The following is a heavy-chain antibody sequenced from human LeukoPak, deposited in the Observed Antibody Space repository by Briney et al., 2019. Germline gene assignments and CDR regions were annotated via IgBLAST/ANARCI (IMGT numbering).Heavy chain of an antibody. V-gene: IGHV4-34*01. CDR1: GGSFSGYY. D-gene: IGHD3-22*01. Sequence: SETLSLTCAVYGGSFSGYYWSWIRQPPGKGLEWIGEINHSGSTNYNPSLKSRVTISVDTSKNQFSLKLSSVTAADTAVYYCARGTYYDSSGYYRPRYYFDYWGQGTLVTVSS. CDR2: INHSGST. CDR3: ARGTYYDSSGYYRPRYYFDY. J-gene: IGHJ4*02.